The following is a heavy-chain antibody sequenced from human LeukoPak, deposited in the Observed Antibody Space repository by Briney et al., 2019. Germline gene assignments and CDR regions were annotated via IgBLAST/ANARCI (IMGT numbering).Heavy chain of an antibody. CDR1: GYTFTSYG. J-gene: IGHJ6*02. CDR2: INAYNGNT. Sequence: ASVKVSCKASGYTFTSYGISWVRQAPGQGLEWMGWINAYNGNTNYAQKLQGRVTMTTDTSTSTAYMELRSLRSDDTAVYYCARVKSGPSYYYYGMDVWGQGTTVTVSS. V-gene: IGHV1-18*01. D-gene: IGHD1-14*01. CDR3: ARVKSGPSYYYYGMDV.